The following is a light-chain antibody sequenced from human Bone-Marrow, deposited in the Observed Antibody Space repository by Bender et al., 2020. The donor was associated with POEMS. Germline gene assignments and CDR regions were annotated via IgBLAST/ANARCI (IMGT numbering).Light chain of an antibody. J-gene: IGLJ1*01. CDR2: KNN. Sequence: QSVLTQPPSASGTPGQRVTISCSGSTSNIGSNYVYWYQQLPGTAPKLLIYKNNQRPSGVPDRFSGSKSDTSASLAISGLRAEDEADYYCCSYAGSGTFVFGTGTKVTVL. CDR1: TSNIGSNY. V-gene: IGLV1-47*01. CDR3: CSYAGSGTFV.